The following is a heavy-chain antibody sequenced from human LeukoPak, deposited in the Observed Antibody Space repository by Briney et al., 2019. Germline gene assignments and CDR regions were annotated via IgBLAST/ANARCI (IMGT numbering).Heavy chain of an antibody. Sequence: GGSLRLSCAASGFTFSGSAIHWVRQSPGKGLEWVAQIDKKDKGYATATAYAASVKGRFTISRDDSINTAYLQMKSLKTEDTALYYCTRDSGTYNWFDHWGQGTLVTVSS. CDR2: IDKKDKGYATAT. J-gene: IGHJ5*02. V-gene: IGHV3-73*01. CDR3: TRDSGTYNWFDH. D-gene: IGHD1-26*01. CDR1: GFTFSGSA.